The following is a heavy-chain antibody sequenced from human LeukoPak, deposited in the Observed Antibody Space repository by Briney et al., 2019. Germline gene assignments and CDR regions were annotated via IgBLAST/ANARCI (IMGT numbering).Heavy chain of an antibody. CDR3: ARDTAMVRGVIQAFDI. V-gene: IGHV1-46*01. D-gene: IGHD3-10*01. CDR1: GYTFTSNY. CDR2: ISPSGGST. J-gene: IGHJ3*02. Sequence: ASVKVSCKAFGYTFTSNYMHWVRQAPGQGPEWMGVISPSGGSTTYAQKFQGRVTLTRDMSTSTDYLELSSLRSEDTAVYYCARDTAMVRGVIQAFDIWGQGTMVTVSS.